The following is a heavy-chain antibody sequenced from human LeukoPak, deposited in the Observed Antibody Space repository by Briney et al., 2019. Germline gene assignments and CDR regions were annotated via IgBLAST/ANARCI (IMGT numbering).Heavy chain of an antibody. CDR3: ATSRVFDY. V-gene: IGHV3-11*04. CDR1: GGSISSGGYY. CDR2: INSAGDNI. J-gene: IGHJ4*02. Sequence: LSLTCTVSGGSISSGGYYWSWIRQAPGKGLEWLSFINSAGDNIYYADSVKGRFTISRDNSKETLYLEMNSLRVEDTAVYYCATSRVFDYWGQGTLVAVSS.